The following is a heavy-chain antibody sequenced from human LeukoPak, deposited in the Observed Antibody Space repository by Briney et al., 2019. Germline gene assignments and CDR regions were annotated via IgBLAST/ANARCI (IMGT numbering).Heavy chain of an antibody. V-gene: IGHV7-4-1*02. CDR3: VRGTPTPGMDY. J-gene: IGHJ4*02. CDR1: GYPFSAHF. D-gene: IGHD3-10*01. CDR2: IDTTTGNP. Sequence: ASVKVSCKASGYPFSAHFLNWVRQAPGQGLEWMGNIDTTTGNPRYAQDFTGRFVFSLDTSVSTAYLQITSLKTDDTAAYYCVRGTPTPGMDYWGQGTQVTVSS.